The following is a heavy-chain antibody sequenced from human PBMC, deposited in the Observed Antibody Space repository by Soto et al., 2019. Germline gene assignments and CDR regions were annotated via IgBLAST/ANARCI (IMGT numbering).Heavy chain of an antibody. CDR2: IYYSGST. J-gene: IGHJ5*02. CDR1: GGSINSGGYY. CDR3: ARARDHQITSRFDP. D-gene: IGHD2-2*01. V-gene: IGHV4-31*02. Sequence: PSETLSLTCTVSGGSINSGGYYWSWIRQHPGKGLEWIGYIYYSGSTYYNPSLKSRVTISVDTSKNQFSLKLSSVTAAATAVYYCARARDHQITSRFDPWGQGTLVTVSS.